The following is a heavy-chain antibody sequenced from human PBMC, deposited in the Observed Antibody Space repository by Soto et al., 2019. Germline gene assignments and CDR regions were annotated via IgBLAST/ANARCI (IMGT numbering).Heavy chain of an antibody. V-gene: IGHV1-69*01. D-gene: IGHD5-18*01. Sequence: QVQLVQSGAEVKKPGSSVKVSCKASGGTFSSYAISWVRQAPGQGLEWMGGIIPIFGTANYAQKFQGRVTITANEPTSTAYMELSSLRSEDTAVYYCARTADSYGYGHGRFDPWGQGSLVTV. CDR3: ARTADSYGYGHGRFDP. CDR1: GGTFSSYA. CDR2: IIPIFGTA. J-gene: IGHJ5*02.